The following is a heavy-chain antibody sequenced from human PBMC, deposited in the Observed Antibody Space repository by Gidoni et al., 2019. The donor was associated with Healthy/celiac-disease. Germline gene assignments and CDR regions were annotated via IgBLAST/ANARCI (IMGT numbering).Heavy chain of an antibody. V-gene: IGHV3-30*01. CDR2: ISYDGSNK. D-gene: IGHD6-13*01. J-gene: IGHJ3*02. CDR3: ARDGGSRRGGGAFDI. CDR1: GFTFSSYA. Sequence: QVQLVESGGGVVQPGRSLRLSCAASGFTFSSYAMHWVRQAPGKGLEWVAVISYDGSNKYYADSVKGRFTISRDNSKNTLYLQMNSLRAEDTAVYYCARDGGSRRGGGAFDIWGQGTMVTVSS.